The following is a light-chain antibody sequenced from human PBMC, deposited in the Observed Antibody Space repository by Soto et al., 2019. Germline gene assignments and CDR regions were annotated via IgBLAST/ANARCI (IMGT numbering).Light chain of an antibody. CDR3: QQYNYWPPT. J-gene: IGKJ1*01. Sequence: EIVLTQSPVTLSLSPGEGATLSCRASQSVGDYLAWYQQKPGQAPRLLIFGASTRATGIPARLSGSGSGTEFTLTISSLQSEDFAVYYCQQYNYWPPTFGQGTKVDIK. CDR2: GAS. V-gene: IGKV3-15*01. CDR1: QSVGDY.